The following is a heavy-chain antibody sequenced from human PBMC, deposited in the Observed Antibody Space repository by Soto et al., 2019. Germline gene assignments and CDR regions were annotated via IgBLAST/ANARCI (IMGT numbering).Heavy chain of an antibody. CDR1: GFTFSSYA. V-gene: IGHV3-23*01. D-gene: IGHD3-10*01. CDR3: ANGDFWVRGVIIHDFDY. CDR2: ISGSGGST. Sequence: GGSLRLSCAASGFTFSSYAMSWVRQAPGKGLEWVSAISGSGGSTYYADSVKGRFTISRDNSKNTLYLQMNSLRAEDTAVYYCANGDFWVRGVIIHDFDYWGQGTLVTVSS. J-gene: IGHJ4*02.